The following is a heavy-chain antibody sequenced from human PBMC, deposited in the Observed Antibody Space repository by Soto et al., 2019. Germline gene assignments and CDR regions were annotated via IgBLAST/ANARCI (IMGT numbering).Heavy chain of an antibody. Sequence: QVQLVQSGAEVKKPGASVKVSCKASGYTFTSYYMHWVRQAPGQGLEWMGIINPSGGSTSYAQKFQGRVTMTRXXSXSXGYMELSSLRSEDTAVYYCATREGYVGATRAGGMDVWGQGTTVTVSS. CDR2: INPSGGST. CDR3: ATREGYVGATRAGGMDV. J-gene: IGHJ6*02. CDR1: GYTFTSYY. V-gene: IGHV1-46*03. D-gene: IGHD1-26*01.